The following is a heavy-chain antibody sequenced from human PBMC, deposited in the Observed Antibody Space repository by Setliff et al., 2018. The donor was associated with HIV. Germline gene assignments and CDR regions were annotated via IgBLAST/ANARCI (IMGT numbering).Heavy chain of an antibody. Sequence: ASVKVSCKASGYTLTELSMHWVRQAPGKGLEWMGGFDPEDGETIYAQKFQGRVTMTEDTSTDTAYMELSRLRSDDTAVYYCARDRGGITGTPYNWFDPWGQGTLVTVSS. V-gene: IGHV1-24*01. CDR2: FDPEDGET. J-gene: IGHJ5*02. CDR3: ARDRGGITGTPYNWFDP. CDR1: GYTLTELS. D-gene: IGHD1-20*01.